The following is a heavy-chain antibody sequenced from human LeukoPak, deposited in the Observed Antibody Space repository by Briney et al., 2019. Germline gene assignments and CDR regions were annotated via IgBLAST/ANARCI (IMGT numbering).Heavy chain of an antibody. D-gene: IGHD6-19*01. CDR3: ARDSSGWGYADY. J-gene: IGHJ4*02. CDR1: GYTFTSYD. CDR2: MNPNSGNT. V-gene: IGHV1-8*01. Sequence: ASVKVSCKASGYTFTSYDINWVRQATGQGLEWMGWMNPNSGNTGYAQKFQGRVTMTRNTSISTAYMELSSLRSEDTAVYYCARDSSGWGYADYWGQGTLVTVSS.